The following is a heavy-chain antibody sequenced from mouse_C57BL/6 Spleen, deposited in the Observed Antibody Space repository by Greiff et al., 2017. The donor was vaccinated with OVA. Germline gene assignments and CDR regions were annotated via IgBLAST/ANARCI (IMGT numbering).Heavy chain of an antibody. Sequence: QVQLQQSGPELVKPGASVKITCKASGYAFSSSWMNWVKQRPGKGLEWIGRIYPGDGDTNYNGKFKGKATLTADKSSSTAYMQLSSLTSEDSAVYFCARRGGQGYFDYWGQGTTLTVSS. CDR1: GYAFSSSW. J-gene: IGHJ2*01. V-gene: IGHV1-82*01. CDR2: IYPGDGDT. CDR3: ARRGGQGYFDY.